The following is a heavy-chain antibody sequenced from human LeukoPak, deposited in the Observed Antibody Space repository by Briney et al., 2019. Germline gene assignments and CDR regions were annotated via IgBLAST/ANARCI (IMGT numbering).Heavy chain of an antibody. V-gene: IGHV4-30-2*01. D-gene: IGHD6-13*01. CDR1: GGSISSGGYS. CDR2: IYHSGST. Sequence: SETLSLTCAVSGGSISSGGYSWSWTRQPPGKGLEWIGYIYHSGSTYYNPSLKSRVTISVDRSKNQFSLKLSSVTAADTAVYYCARGDIVAASLLDYWGQGTLVTVSS. CDR3: ARGDIVAASLLDY. J-gene: IGHJ4*02.